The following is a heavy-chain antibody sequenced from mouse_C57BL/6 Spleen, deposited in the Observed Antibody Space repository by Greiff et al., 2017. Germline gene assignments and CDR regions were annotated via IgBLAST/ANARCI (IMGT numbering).Heavy chain of an antibody. Sequence: EVQLQQSGPGLVKPSQSLSLTCSVTGYSITSGYYWNWIRQFPGNKLEWMGYISYDGSNNYNPSLKNRISITRDTSKNQFFLKLNSVTTEDTATYYCARAYGSSHFDYWGQGTTLTVSS. V-gene: IGHV3-6*01. D-gene: IGHD1-1*01. CDR1: GYSITSGYY. J-gene: IGHJ2*01. CDR3: ARAYGSSHFDY. CDR2: ISYDGSN.